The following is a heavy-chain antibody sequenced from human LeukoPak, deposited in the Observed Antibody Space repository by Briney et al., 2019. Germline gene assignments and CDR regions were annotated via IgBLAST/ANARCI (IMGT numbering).Heavy chain of an antibody. J-gene: IGHJ5*02. D-gene: IGHD2-15*01. CDR2: IYPGDSDP. Sequence: GESLKISCQGSGYSFTSYWIGWVRQMPGKGLEWMGIIYPGDSDPRYSPSFQGQVTISADKSISTAYLQWSSLKASDTAMYYCARGRSGYCSGGSCRNWFDPWGQGTLVTVSS. CDR3: ARGRSGYCSGGSCRNWFDP. V-gene: IGHV5-51*01. CDR1: GYSFTSYW.